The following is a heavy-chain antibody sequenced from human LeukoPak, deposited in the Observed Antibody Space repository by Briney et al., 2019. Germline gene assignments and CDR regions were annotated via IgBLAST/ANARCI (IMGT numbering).Heavy chain of an antibody. CDR2: IYYSGST. CDR3: ARNCGWRYNWFDP. V-gene: IGHV4-59*01. Sequence: PSETLSLTCTVSGGSISSYYWSWIRQPPGKGLEWIGYIYYSGSTNYNPSLKSRVTISVDTSKNQFSLKLSSVTAADTAVYYCARNCGWRYNWFDPWGQGTLVTVSS. J-gene: IGHJ5*02. D-gene: IGHD6-19*01. CDR1: GGSISSYY.